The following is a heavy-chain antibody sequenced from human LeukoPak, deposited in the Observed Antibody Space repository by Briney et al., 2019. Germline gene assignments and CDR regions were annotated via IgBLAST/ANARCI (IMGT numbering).Heavy chain of an antibody. J-gene: IGHJ6*03. Sequence: ASVKVSCKASGYTFSDYAIHWVRQAPGQGLEWMGWVNPNTGGTSYAQKFQGRVTMTRDTSISTAYMELSRLRSDDTAVYYCARSDQFPYYMDVWGKGTTVTVSS. V-gene: IGHV1-2*02. D-gene: IGHD2-2*01. CDR2: VNPNTGGT. CDR3: ARSDQFPYYMDV. CDR1: GYTFSDYA.